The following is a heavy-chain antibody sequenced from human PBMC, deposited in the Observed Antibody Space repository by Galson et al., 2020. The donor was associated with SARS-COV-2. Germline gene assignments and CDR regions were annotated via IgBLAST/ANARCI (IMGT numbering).Heavy chain of an antibody. Sequence: QLGESLKISCAASGFSLSSYNMHWVRQAPGKGLEWVAVLSYDGRIKDYADSVKGRFTISRDNSKTTLILQMNSLRPEDTAVYYCASAVYILNAFDIWGQGTRVTVSS. CDR2: LSYDGRIK. CDR1: GFSLSSYN. CDR3: ASAVYILNAFDI. D-gene: IGHD2-15*01. V-gene: IGHV3-30*04. J-gene: IGHJ3*02.